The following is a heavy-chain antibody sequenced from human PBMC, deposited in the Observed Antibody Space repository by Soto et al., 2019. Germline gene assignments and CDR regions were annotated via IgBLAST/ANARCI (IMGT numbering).Heavy chain of an antibody. D-gene: IGHD6-19*01. CDR1: GFSLSTSGVG. Sequence: QITLKESGPTLVKPTQTLTLTCSFSGFSLSTSGVGVGWIRQPPRKALEWLAVIYWDDAERYSPFLRSRLSITKDTSKNQVVRTMTNLDPVDTATYFCAYRQIHVTSAWSYWGQGTLVTVSS. CDR3: AYRQIHVTSAWSY. V-gene: IGHV2-5*02. J-gene: IGHJ4*02. CDR2: IYWDDAE.